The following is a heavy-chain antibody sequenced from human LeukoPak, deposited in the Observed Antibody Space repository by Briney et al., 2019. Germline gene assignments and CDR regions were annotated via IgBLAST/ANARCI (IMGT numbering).Heavy chain of an antibody. CDR2: IYYSGST. D-gene: IGHD3-22*01. CDR1: GGSISSYY. V-gene: IGHV4-59*01. J-gene: IGHJ3*02. Sequence: KPSETLSLTCTVSGGSISSYYWSWIRQPPGKGLEWIGYIYYSGSTNYNPSLKSRVTIPVDTSKNQFSLKLSSVTAAGTAVYYCARDYYDSSENAFDIWGQGTMVTVSS. CDR3: ARDYYDSSENAFDI.